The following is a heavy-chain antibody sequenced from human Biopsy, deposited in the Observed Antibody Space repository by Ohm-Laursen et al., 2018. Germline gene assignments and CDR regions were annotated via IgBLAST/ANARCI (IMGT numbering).Heavy chain of an antibody. CDR1: GGSIISYY. J-gene: IGHJ4*02. D-gene: IGHD3-3*01. V-gene: IGHV4-59*07. Sequence: SDTLSLTCSVSGGSIISYYWTWIRQPPGKGLEWIGHVYNGGITNYNPSLKSRVTISKDTSKNQFSLQVNSATAADTAVYYCAKGITVYGVVLPYYFDDWGQGTLVTVSS. CDR2: VYNGGIT. CDR3: AKGITVYGVVLPYYFDD.